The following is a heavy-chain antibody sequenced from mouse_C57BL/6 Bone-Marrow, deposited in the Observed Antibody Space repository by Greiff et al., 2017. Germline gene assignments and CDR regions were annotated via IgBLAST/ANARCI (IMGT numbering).Heavy chain of an antibody. D-gene: IGHD1-1*01. CDR2: IYPRDGST. CDR1: GYTFTSYD. CDR3: ARDYGSSYWYFDV. Sequence: VQLKESGPELVKPGASVKLSCKASGYTFTSYDINWVKQRPGQGLEWIGWIYPRDGSTKYNEKLKGKATLTVATSSSPAYMELHSLTSEDSAVYFWARDYGSSYWYFDVWGTGTTVTVSS. V-gene: IGHV1-85*01. J-gene: IGHJ1*03.